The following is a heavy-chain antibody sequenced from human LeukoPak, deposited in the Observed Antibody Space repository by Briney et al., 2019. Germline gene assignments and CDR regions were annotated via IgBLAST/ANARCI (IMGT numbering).Heavy chain of an antibody. V-gene: IGHV4-61*02. Sequence: SETLSLTCTVSGDSISSGDYYWSWIRQPAGKGLEWIGRISSSGSTNYNPSLKSRVTISVDTSKNQFSLKLSSVTAADTAVYYCARGRIAAGWGQGTLVTVSS. CDR2: ISSSGST. CDR3: ARGRIAAG. D-gene: IGHD6-13*01. J-gene: IGHJ4*02. CDR1: GDSISSGDYY.